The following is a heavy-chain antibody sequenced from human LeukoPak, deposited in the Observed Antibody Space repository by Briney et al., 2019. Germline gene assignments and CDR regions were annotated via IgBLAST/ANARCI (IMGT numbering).Heavy chain of an antibody. CDR3: ARSLGAGSYLDF. Sequence: GGSLRLSCAASGFTFSNYAMHWVRQAPGKGLEYLSAINGNGGSTYYATSVKGKFTITRDNSENTLYLQMDSLSAEDMAVFYCARSLGAGSYLDFWGQETLVTLSS. D-gene: IGHD3-10*02. V-gene: IGHV3-64*01. J-gene: IGHJ4*02. CDR1: GFTFSNYA. CDR2: INGNGGST.